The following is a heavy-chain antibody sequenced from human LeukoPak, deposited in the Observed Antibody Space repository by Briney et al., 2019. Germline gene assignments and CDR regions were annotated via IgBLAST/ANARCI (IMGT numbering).Heavy chain of an antibody. J-gene: IGHJ4*02. CDR1: GFTFSSHW. V-gene: IGHV3-7*01. Sequence: GGSLRLSCAASGFTFSSHWMTWVRQAPGKGLEWVANIKHNGDELNYVDSVEDRFTISRDNAKNSLYLHMTGLRAEDTAVYYCARELRTFDSWGQGTLVTVSS. CDR2: IKHNGDEL. CDR3: ARELRTFDS. D-gene: IGHD3-16*01.